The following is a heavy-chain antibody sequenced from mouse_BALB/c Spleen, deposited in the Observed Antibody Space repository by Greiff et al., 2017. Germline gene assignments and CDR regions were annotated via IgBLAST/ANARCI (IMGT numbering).Heavy chain of an antibody. Sequence: GGGLVQPKGSLKLSCAASGFTFNTYAMNWVRQAPGKGLEWVARIRSKSNNYATYYADSVKDRFTISRDDSQSMLYLQMNNLKTEDTAMYYCVRLGYDYAMDYWGQGTSVTVSS. CDR1: GFTFNTYA. J-gene: IGHJ4*01. CDR3: VRLGYDYAMDY. V-gene: IGHV10-1*02. D-gene: IGHD2-14*01. CDR2: IRSKSNNYAT.